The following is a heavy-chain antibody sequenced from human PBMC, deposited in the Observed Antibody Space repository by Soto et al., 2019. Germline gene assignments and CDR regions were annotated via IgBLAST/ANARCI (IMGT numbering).Heavy chain of an antibody. J-gene: IGHJ6*02. CDR3: ARDSCGGSCYDYYYGMDV. V-gene: IGHV1-69*13. CDR1: GGTFSSYA. CDR2: IIPIFGTA. D-gene: IGHD2-15*01. Sequence: ASVKVSCKASGGTFSSYAISWVQQAPGQGLEWMGGIIPIFGTANYAQKFQGRVTITADESTSTAYMELSSLRSEDTAVYYCARDSCGGSCYDYYYGMDVWGQGTTVTVSS.